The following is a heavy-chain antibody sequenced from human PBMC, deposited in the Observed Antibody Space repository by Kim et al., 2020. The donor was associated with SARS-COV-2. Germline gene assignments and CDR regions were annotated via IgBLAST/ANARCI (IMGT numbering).Heavy chain of an antibody. Sequence: GGSLRLSCVASGFTFSTSPMGWVRQAPGKGLEWVSRISWDGTMTYYADSVKGRVSMSSDKSKNTLYLHMNSLRVEDTAVYYCAKGVINSEFDYWRQGTQV. CDR1: GFTFSTSP. CDR2: ISWDGTMT. J-gene: IGHJ4*02. CDR3: AKGVINSEFDY. D-gene: IGHD1-26*01. V-gene: IGHV3-23*01.